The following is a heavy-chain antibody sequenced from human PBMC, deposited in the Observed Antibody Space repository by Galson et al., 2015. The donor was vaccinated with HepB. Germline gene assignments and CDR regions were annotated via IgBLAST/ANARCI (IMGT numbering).Heavy chain of an antibody. CDR3: TTDYGDYYGSGSSYYFDY. CDR2: IKSKTDGGTT. J-gene: IGHJ4*02. Sequence: SLRLSCAASGFTFSNAWMSWVRQAPGKGLEWVGRIKSKTDGGTTDYAAPVKGRFTISRDDSKNTLYLQMNSLKTEDTAVYYCTTDYGDYYGSGSSYYFDYWGQGTLVTVSS. D-gene: IGHD3-10*01. V-gene: IGHV3-15*01. CDR1: GFTFSNAW.